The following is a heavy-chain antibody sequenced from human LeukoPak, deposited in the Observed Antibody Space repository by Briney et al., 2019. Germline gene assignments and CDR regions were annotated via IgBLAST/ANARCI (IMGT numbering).Heavy chain of an antibody. CDR3: AKDDDWGRFNH. V-gene: IGHV3-23*01. CDR1: GFSSRSHG. D-gene: IGHD3-16*01. J-gene: IGHJ1*01. CDR2: ISPRGDIT. Sequence: PGGSLRLSCAASGFSSRSHGMNWVRQAPGKGLEWVSGISPRGDITYYKDSVRGRFTISRDNFKNTVSLQLNSLRAEDTAMYYCAKDDDWGRFNHWGQGTLVTVSS.